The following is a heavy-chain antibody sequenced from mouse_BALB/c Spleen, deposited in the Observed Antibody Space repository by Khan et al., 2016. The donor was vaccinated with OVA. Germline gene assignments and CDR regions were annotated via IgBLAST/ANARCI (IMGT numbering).Heavy chain of an antibody. V-gene: IGHV1-54*01. CDR1: GYAFTDYM. J-gene: IGHJ3*01. CDR2: INPGSGDT. CDR3: SRSGYGFGAY. D-gene: IGHD3-2*02. Sequence: QVQLQQSGAELVRPGTSVKVSCKASGYAFTDYMIEWLKQRPGQGLEWIGVINPGSGDTNYNENFKDKATLTADKSSSTAYMQLSSLTSDDSAVYFCSRSGYGFGAYWGPGTLVTVST.